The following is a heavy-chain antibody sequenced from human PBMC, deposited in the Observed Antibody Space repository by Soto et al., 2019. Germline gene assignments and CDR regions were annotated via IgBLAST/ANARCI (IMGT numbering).Heavy chain of an antibody. CDR1: GFTFSSYA. CDR3: AKPLVGEVGATDY. J-gene: IGHJ4*02. CDR2: ITRTDST. V-gene: IGHV3-23*01. Sequence: GGSLRLSCAASGFTFSSYAMSWVRQAPGKGLEWVSAITRTDSTYYADSVKCRFTISRDNYRNTLYLQMNSLGAEDAALYYCAKPLVGEVGATDYWGQGTLVTVSS. D-gene: IGHD1-26*01.